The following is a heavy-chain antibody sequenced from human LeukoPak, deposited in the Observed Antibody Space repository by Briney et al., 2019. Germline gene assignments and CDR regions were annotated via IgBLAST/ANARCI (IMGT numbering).Heavy chain of an antibody. CDR3: ARDGPIPYGSGSDRFDY. CDR1: GGSVSSSHY. CDR2: IYQSGST. D-gene: IGHD3-10*01. V-gene: IGHV4-4*02. J-gene: IGHJ4*02. Sequence: PSGTLSLTCDVSGGSVSSSHYWSWVRQSPGQGLEWIGEIYQSGSTGYNPSFTRRVSMSVDKSKNRFSLKMTSMTAADTAVYFCARDGPIPYGSGSDRFDYWGQGTLVTVSS.